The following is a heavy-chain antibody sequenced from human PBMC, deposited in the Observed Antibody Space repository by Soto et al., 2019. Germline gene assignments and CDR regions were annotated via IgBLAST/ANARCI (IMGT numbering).Heavy chain of an antibody. CDR2: IIPIFGTA. D-gene: IGHD1-26*01. CDR3: ARASSGSYSENWFDP. CDR1: GGLFSSYA. J-gene: IGHJ5*02. Sequence: SVKVSFKDSGGLFSSYAISWLRQAPGQGLEWMGGIIPIFGTANYAQKFQGRVTITADESTSTAYMELSSLRSEDTAVYYCARASSGSYSENWFDPWGQGTLVTVSS. V-gene: IGHV1-69*13.